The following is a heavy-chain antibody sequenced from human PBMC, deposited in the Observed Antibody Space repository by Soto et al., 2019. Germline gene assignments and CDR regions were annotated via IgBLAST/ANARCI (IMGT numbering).Heavy chain of an antibody. CDR3: ARGPYYYYGMDV. V-gene: IGHV4-30-4*01. CDR1: GGSISSGDYY. Sequence: LCGGSISSGDYYWSWIRQPPGKGLEWIGYIYYSGSTYYNPSLKSRVTISVDTSKNQFSLKLSSVTAADTAVYYCARGPYYYYGMDVWGQGTTVTVSS. CDR2: IYYSGST. J-gene: IGHJ6*02.